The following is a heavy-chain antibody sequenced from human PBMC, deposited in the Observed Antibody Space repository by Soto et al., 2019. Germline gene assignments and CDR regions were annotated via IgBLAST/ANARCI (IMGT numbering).Heavy chain of an antibody. J-gene: IGHJ6*02. D-gene: IGHD2-8*01. CDR2: INTYNGNT. CDR3: AMVDVPVTPTPGDA. CDR1: GYSFTRYG. V-gene: IGHV1-18*01. Sequence: QVQLVQSRAEVKNPGASVKVSCKASGYSFTRYGIAWARQAPGQGLEWMGWINTYNGNTNYAQNLQGRVTLTTDTSTRTAYRERTSLRSNATAIYYWAMVDVPVTPTPGDAGGQGPTVTVSS.